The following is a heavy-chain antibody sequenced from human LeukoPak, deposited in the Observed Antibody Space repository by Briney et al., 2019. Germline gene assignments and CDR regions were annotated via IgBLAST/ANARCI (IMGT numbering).Heavy chain of an antibody. CDR3: ARGRWLPNAFDT. D-gene: IGHD5-24*01. V-gene: IGHV4-59*08. Sequence: SETLSLTCTVSGGSMSSYYWSWIRQPPGKGLEWIGYIYYSGSTKYNPSLKSRVTISVDTPKNQFSLKLSSVTAADTAVYFCARGRWLPNAFDTWGQGTMVTVSS. CDR1: GGSMSSYY. CDR2: IYYSGST. J-gene: IGHJ3*02.